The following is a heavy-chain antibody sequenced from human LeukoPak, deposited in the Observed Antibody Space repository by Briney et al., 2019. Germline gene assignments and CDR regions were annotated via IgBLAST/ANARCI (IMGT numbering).Heavy chain of an antibody. Sequence: GSSVNVSCKASGGTFVTYAFNWVRQATGQGLERMGRIIPMLGTTNYAQKVQGRVTITADKSTSTAYMELSSLRSEDTAVYYCARDPLIAAAGSHFDYWGQGTLVTVSS. CDR2: IIPMLGTT. D-gene: IGHD6-13*01. CDR3: ARDPLIAAAGSHFDY. CDR1: GGTFVTYA. J-gene: IGHJ4*02. V-gene: IGHV1-69*04.